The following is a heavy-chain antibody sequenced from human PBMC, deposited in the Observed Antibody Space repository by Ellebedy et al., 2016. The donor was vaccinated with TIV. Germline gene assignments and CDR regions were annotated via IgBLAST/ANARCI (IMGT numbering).Heavy chain of an antibody. CDR2: INPADGTS. V-gene: IGHV1-46*01. CDR3: ARAPKSMAAFRWFDP. CDR1: GYSFITYY. D-gene: IGHD6-6*01. J-gene: IGHJ5*02. Sequence: AASVKVSCKASGYSFITYYIHWMRQAPGQGLAWMGIINPADGTSTYAQNLQGRITLTSDIPTSTVYMELSSLTSEDTAIYYCARAPKSMAAFRWFDPWGQGTLVTVSS.